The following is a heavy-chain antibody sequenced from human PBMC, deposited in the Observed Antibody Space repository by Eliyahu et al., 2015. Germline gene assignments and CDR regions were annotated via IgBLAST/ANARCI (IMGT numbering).Heavy chain of an antibody. D-gene: IGHD6-19*01. Sequence: EVQLVESGGGLVQPGGSLRLSCAASGFTFXSXXRHWVRQXTGKGXEXVSAIGTAGDTYYPGSVKGRFTISRENAKNSLYLQMNSLRAGDTAVYYCARVGYDWWGSGWNYWYFDLWGRGTLVTVSS. J-gene: IGHJ2*01. CDR3: ARVGYDWWGSGWNYWYFDL. CDR1: GFTFXSXX. CDR2: IGTAGDT. V-gene: IGHV3-13*01.